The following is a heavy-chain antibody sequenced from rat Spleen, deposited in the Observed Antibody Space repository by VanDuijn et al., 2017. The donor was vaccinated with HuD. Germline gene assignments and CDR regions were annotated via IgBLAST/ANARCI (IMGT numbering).Heavy chain of an antibody. J-gene: IGHJ2*01. Sequence: EVQLVESGGGLVQPGNSLKLSCAASGFTFSDYAMTWVRQSPKKGLEWVATIIYDVSNTYYRDSVKGRFTISRDNAKSTLYLQMDSLRSEDTATYYCARRHYGYTDYFDYWGQGVMVTVSS. D-gene: IGHD1-9*01. CDR3: ARRHYGYTDYFDY. V-gene: IGHV5-17*01. CDR2: IIYDVSNT. CDR1: GFTFSDYA.